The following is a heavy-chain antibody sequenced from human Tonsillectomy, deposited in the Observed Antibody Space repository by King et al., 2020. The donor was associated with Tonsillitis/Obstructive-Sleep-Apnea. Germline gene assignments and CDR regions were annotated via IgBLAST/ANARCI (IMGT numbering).Heavy chain of an antibody. CDR1: GGTFSTYT. CDR3: ASDWSIGEYYYSMDV. D-gene: IGHD3-10*01. V-gene: IGHV1-69*01. Sequence: QLVQSGAEVKKPGSSVKVSCKASGGTFSTYTISWGRQAPGQGPEWMGGIIPFYGTANYAQSFQGRLTITADDPTGTAYMELSSLTSEDTAMYYCASDWSIGEYYYSMDVWGKGTTVTVSS. CDR2: IIPFYGTA. J-gene: IGHJ6*03.